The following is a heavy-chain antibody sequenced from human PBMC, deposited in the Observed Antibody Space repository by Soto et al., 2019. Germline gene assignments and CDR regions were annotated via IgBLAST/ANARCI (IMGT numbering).Heavy chain of an antibody. Sequence: QVQLVQSGAEVKKPGASVKVSCKASGYTFTGYYMHWVRQAPGQGLEWMGWINPNSGGTNYAQKLQGWVTMTRDTSISTAYMELSRLRSDDTAVYYCARATVTTFYGMDVWGQGTTVTVSS. CDR2: INPNSGGT. V-gene: IGHV1-2*04. CDR1: GYTFTGYY. D-gene: IGHD4-17*01. J-gene: IGHJ6*02. CDR3: ARATVTTFYGMDV.